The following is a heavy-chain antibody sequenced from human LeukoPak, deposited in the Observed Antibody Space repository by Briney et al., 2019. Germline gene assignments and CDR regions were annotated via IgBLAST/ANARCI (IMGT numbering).Heavy chain of an antibody. J-gene: IGHJ5*02. D-gene: IGHD3-22*01. CDR3: ARVVQTYYYDSSGYYPANWFDP. V-gene: IGHV3-7*01. Sequence: GGSLRLSCAASGFTFSSYWMSWVRQAPGKGLEWVANIKQDGSEKYYADSVKGRFTISRGNAKNSLYLQMNSLRAEDTAVYYCARVVQTYYYDSSGYYPANWFDPWGQGTLVTVSS. CDR2: IKQDGSEK. CDR1: GFTFSSYW.